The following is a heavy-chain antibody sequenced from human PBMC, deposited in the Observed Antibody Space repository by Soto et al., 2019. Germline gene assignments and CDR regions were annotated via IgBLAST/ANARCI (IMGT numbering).Heavy chain of an antibody. D-gene: IGHD6-13*01. V-gene: IGHV3-30*03. CDR3: AGRGSSWYRETYYYYGMDV. CDR1: GFTFTTYG. CDR2: ISYDGSQK. Sequence: QVQLVESGGGVVQPGRSLRLSCAASGFTFTTYGMHWVRQAPGKGLEWVAIISYDGSQKYYADSVKGRFTISGDNSKNTLYLQMNSLRAEDTAVYYCAGRGSSWYRETYYYYGMDVWGQGTTVTVSS. J-gene: IGHJ6*02.